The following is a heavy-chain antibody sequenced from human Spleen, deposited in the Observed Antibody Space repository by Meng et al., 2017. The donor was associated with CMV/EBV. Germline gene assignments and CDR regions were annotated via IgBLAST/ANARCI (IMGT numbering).Heavy chain of an antibody. D-gene: IGHD1-26*01. CDR3: ATIPVGATPTDY. V-gene: IGHV1-2*02. Sequence: GGSLRLSCKGSGYTFTGYYIHWVRQAPGQGLEWVGWINPNSGDTDYAQKFQGRVTMTRDTSISTAHMELNRLRSDDTAVYYCATIPVGATPTDYWGQGTLVTVSS. J-gene: IGHJ4*02. CDR1: GYTFTGYY. CDR2: INPNSGDT.